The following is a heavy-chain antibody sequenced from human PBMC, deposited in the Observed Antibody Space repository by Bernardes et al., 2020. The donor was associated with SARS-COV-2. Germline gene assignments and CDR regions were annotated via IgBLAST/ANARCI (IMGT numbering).Heavy chain of an antibody. Sequence: ASVKVSCKASGYTFTSYGISWVRQAPGQGLEWMGWISAYNGNTNYAQKLQGRVTMTTDTSTSTAYMELRSLRSDDTAVYYCASSDCSGGSCYSPDYWGQGTLVTVSS. CDR2: ISAYNGNT. D-gene: IGHD2-15*01. V-gene: IGHV1-18*01. CDR3: ASSDCSGGSCYSPDY. CDR1: GYTFTSYG. J-gene: IGHJ4*02.